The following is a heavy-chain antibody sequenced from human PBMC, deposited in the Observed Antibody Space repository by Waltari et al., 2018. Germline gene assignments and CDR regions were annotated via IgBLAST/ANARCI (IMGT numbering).Heavy chain of an antibody. V-gene: IGHV1-69-2*01. Sequence: EVQLLQSGTELKKPGSTVKISCQVSGYRFTDYYIHWVQQAPGKGPQWMGLVDPEDVEKIYAERFQGRVTITADTSTETAFMELSSLTSDDTAVYYCVTALGDRSSASRPFDVWGLGTLITVSS. J-gene: IGHJ3*01. CDR1: GYRFTDYY. CDR2: VDPEDVEK. D-gene: IGHD3-10*01. CDR3: VTALGDRSSASRPFDV.